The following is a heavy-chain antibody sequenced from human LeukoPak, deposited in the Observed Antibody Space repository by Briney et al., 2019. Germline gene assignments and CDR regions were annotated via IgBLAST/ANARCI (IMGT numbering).Heavy chain of an antibody. CDR1: GYSISSGYY. J-gene: IGHJ4*02. D-gene: IGHD4-11*01. V-gene: IGHV4-38-2*01. CDR3: ARHDYSNYSPKY. CDR2: IYHSGST. Sequence: SETLSLTCAVSGYSISSGYYWGWIRQPPGKGLEWIGSIYHSGSTYYNPSPKSRVTISVDTSKNQFSLKLSSVTAADTAVYYCARHDYSNYSPKYWGQGTLVTVSS.